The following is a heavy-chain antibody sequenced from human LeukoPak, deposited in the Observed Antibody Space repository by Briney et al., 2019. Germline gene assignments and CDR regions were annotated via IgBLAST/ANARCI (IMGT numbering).Heavy chain of an antibody. Sequence: SETLSLTCTVSGGSISSYYWSWIRQPPGKGLEWIGYIYYSGSTNYNPSLKSRVTVSVDTSKNQFSLKLSSVTAADTAAYYCARDGDGSGYFDYWGQGTLVTVSS. V-gene: IGHV4-59*01. CDR1: GGSISSYY. J-gene: IGHJ4*02. CDR3: ARDGDGSGYFDY. CDR2: IYYSGST. D-gene: IGHD3-3*01.